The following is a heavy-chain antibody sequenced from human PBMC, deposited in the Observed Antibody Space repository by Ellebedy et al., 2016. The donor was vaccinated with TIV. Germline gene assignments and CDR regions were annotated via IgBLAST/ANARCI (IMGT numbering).Heavy chain of an antibody. D-gene: IGHD3-22*01. J-gene: IGHJ3*02. Sequence: GESLKISCAASGFTVSSNYMSWVRQAPGKGLEWVSVIYSGGSTYYADSVKGRFTISRDNSKNTLYLQMNSLRAEDTAVYYCARDLGYYDSSGIRSDAFDIWGQGTMVTVSS. CDR3: ARDLGYYDSSGIRSDAFDI. CDR1: GFTVSSNY. V-gene: IGHV3-66*01. CDR2: IYSGGST.